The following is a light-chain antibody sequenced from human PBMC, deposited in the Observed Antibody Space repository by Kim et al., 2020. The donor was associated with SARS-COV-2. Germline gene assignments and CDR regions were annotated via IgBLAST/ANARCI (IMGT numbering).Light chain of an antibody. Sequence: DIQMTQSPSSLSASVGDRVTITCRASQGIRNSLAWYQQRAGRAPRLLLVAASTLGSGVPSRFSGSGSGTAYTLTISSLQPEDFATYYCQQYYSTPPYTFGQGTKLGDQT. CDR2: AAS. J-gene: IGKJ2*01. V-gene: IGKV1-NL1*01. CDR3: QQYYSTPPYT. CDR1: QGIRNS.